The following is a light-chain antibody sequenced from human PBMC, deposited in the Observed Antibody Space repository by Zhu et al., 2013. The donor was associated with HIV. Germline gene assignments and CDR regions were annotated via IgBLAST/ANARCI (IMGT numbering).Light chain of an antibody. Sequence: ETVMTQSPATLSVSPGERAIFSCRASQSASTNVAWYQQRPGQAPRLLIFGASTRATGIPARFSGSGFGTEFTLTISSLQPEDFAVYYCQQYNYWPVTFGQGTKVDFK. J-gene: IGKJ1*01. CDR3: QQYNYWPVT. CDR1: QSASTN. V-gene: IGKV3-15*01. CDR2: GAS.